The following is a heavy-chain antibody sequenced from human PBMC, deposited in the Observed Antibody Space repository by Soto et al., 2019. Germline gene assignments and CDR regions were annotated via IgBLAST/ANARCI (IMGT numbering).Heavy chain of an antibody. CDR1: GGSISSYY. CDR3: ASTRYGDNSFDY. CDR2: IYYSVST. V-gene: IGHV4-59*08. D-gene: IGHD4-17*01. Sequence: QVQLQESGPGLVKPSETLSLTCTVSGGSISSYYWSWIRQPPGKGLEWIGYIYYSVSTNYNPSFKSRVPISVDTSKNQFSLKLSSVTAADTAVYYCASTRYGDNSFDYWGQGTLVTVSS. J-gene: IGHJ4*02.